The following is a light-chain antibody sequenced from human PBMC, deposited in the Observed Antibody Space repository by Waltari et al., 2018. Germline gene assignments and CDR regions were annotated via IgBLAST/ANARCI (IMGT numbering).Light chain of an antibody. CDR2: KAS. J-gene: IGKJ4*02. Sequence: DIQMTQSPSTLSASVGDRVTITCRSRQSITRWLAWYQPKAGKAPKLLFYKASILESGVPSRFSGGGSGTEFTLTINSLQPDDFATYYCQHYDSYSATFGRGTKVEIK. CDR1: QSITRW. CDR3: QHYDSYSAT. V-gene: IGKV1-5*03.